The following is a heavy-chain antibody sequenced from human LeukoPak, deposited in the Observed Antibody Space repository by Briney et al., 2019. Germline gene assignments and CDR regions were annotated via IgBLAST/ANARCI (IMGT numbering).Heavy chain of an antibody. D-gene: IGHD3-16*02. CDR1: GYTFTGYY. Sequence: SVKVSCKASGYTFTGYYMHWVRQAPGQGLEWMGGIIPIFGTANYAQKFQGRVTITADESTSTAYMELSSLRSEDTAVYYCARPLRLGELSLDYWGQGTLVTVSS. CDR2: IIPIFGTA. J-gene: IGHJ4*02. CDR3: ARPLRLGELSLDY. V-gene: IGHV1-69*13.